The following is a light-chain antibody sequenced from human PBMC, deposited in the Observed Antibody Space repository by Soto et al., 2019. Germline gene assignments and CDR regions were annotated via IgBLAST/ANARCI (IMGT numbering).Light chain of an antibody. J-gene: IGKJ5*01. CDR1: QSVSSY. CDR2: DAS. V-gene: IGKV3-11*01. CDR3: QQRGMWPIT. Sequence: EIVLTQSPATLSLSPGERATLSCRASQSVSSYLVWYQQKPGQAPRLLRSDASNRAPGIPARFSGSGSGTDFTLTISGLEPADFAVDYCQQRGMWPITFGQGTRLEIK.